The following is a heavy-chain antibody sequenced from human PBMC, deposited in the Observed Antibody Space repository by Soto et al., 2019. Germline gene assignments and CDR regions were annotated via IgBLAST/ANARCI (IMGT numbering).Heavy chain of an antibody. Sequence: QVQLVQSGAEVKKPGASVKVSCKASGYSFTDYHIHWVRQAPGQGLEWLGRINPKSGGTSTAQKFQGADTRTTHSSISTADMELTRLPSDDTAIYYCARGDSTDWCTGVCSFFYNHAMDVWGQGTTVTVSS. CDR3: ARGDSTDWCTGVCSFFYNHAMDV. J-gene: IGHJ6*02. CDR2: INPKSGGT. CDR1: GYSFTDYH. D-gene: IGHD2-8*01. V-gene: IGHV1-2*06.